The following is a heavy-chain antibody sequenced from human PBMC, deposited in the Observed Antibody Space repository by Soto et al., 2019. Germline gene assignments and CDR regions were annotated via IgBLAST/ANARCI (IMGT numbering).Heavy chain of an antibody. CDR2: ISPYNDDT. Sequence: ASVKVSCKASGYTFSSYAISWVRQAPGQGLELLGWISPYNDDTKYAQKLQGRVFMTTDTPTKTAHLDLRSLRSDDTAVYYCARGGYYDSSGSRDYHYYGMDVWG. CDR1: GYTFSSYA. J-gene: IGHJ6*02. D-gene: IGHD3-22*01. CDR3: ARGGYYDSSGSRDYHYYGMDV. V-gene: IGHV1-18*01.